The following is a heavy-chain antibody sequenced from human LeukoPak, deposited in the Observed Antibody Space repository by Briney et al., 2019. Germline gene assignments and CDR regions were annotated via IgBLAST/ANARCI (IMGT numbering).Heavy chain of an antibody. CDR1: GYTFTSYY. Sequence: ASVKVSCKASGYTFTSYYMHWVRQAPGQGLEWMGIINPSGGSTSYAQEFQGRVTMTRDTSTSTVYMELSSLRSEDTAVYYCARDDYDSSGYYYGGFWGQGTLVTVSS. CDR3: ARDDYDSSGYYYGGF. CDR2: INPSGGST. D-gene: IGHD3-22*01. V-gene: IGHV1-46*01. J-gene: IGHJ4*02.